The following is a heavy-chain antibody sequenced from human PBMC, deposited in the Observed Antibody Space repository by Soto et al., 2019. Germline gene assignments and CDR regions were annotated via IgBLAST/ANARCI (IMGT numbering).Heavy chain of an antibody. CDR3: ARDLAAGDL. V-gene: IGHV1-46*01. CDR2: INPMGGST. J-gene: IGHJ4*02. D-gene: IGHD6-13*01. Sequence: ASVKVSCKASGYTFINYYIHWVRQAPGQGLEWMAIINPMGGSTNYAQEFQGRVTLTSDTSTSTVYMELSSLRFEDTALFYCARDLAAGDLWGQGTMVTASS. CDR1: GYTFINYY.